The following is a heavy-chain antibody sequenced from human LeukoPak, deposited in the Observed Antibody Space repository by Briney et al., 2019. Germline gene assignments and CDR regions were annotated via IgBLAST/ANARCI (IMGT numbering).Heavy chain of an antibody. CDR2: IYHSGST. D-gene: IGHD3-22*01. J-gene: IGHJ4*02. Sequence: SQTLSLTCAVSGVSISTGGYSWSWIRQPPGKGLEWIGYIYHSGSTYYNPSLKSRVTISVDTSKNQFSLRLNSVTAADTAVYYCARLRPTYYYDSSGLYFDYWGQGTLVTVSS. CDR3: ARLRPTYYYDSSGLYFDY. CDR1: GVSISTGGYS. V-gene: IGHV4-30-2*03.